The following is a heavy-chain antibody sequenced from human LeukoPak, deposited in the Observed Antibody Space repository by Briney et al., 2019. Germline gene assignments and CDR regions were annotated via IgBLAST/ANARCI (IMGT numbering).Heavy chain of an antibody. D-gene: IGHD2-2*01. CDR1: GYIWTNNW. Sequence: GESLKISCKVSGYIWTNNWIGWVRQVPGKGLEWMGLIYPGHSDTKYSPSFQGQVTFSVDKSINTAYLHWSSLQASDTAVYFCARFAYTSSLDYWGQGTRVTVSS. CDR2: IYPGHSDT. V-gene: IGHV5-51*01. CDR3: ARFAYTSSLDY. J-gene: IGHJ4*02.